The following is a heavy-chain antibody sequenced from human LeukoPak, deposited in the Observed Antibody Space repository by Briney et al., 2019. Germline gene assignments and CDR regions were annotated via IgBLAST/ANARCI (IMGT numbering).Heavy chain of an antibody. J-gene: IGHJ4*02. D-gene: IGHD1-1*01. CDR1: GGAFSGYY. CDR2: INHSGST. CDR3: ARGRGTYPLHY. V-gene: IGHV4-34*01. Sequence: LETLSLTCAVYGGAFSGYYWSWIRQPPGKGLEWIGEINHSGSTNYNPSLKSRVTISVDTSKNQFSLKLSSVTAADTAVYYCARGRGTYPLHYWGQGTLVTVSS.